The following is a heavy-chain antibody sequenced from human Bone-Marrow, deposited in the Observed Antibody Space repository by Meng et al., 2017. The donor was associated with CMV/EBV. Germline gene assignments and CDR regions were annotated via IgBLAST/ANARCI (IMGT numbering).Heavy chain of an antibody. CDR1: GFTFSNHA. CDR2: IRYDATNK. V-gene: IGHV3-30*02. D-gene: IGHD1-26*01. Sequence: GESLKISCAASGFTFSNHAIHWVRQAPGKGLEWLSLIRYDATNKYYKDSVEGRFTISRDNSKNIVYLQMNSLRAEDTAIYYCAKDQAFSGGFEGGFDLWGQGTRVTVSS. CDR3: AKDQAFSGGFEGGFDL. J-gene: IGHJ3*01.